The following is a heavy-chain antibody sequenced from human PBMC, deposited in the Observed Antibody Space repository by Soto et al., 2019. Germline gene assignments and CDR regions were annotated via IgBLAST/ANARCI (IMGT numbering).Heavy chain of an antibody. J-gene: IGHJ4*02. CDR1: GYTFTSYG. D-gene: IGHD3-22*01. V-gene: IGHV1-18*04. CDR2: ISAYNGNT. CDR3: ARYNYYVSSGYPWYFDY. Sequence: GASVKVSCKASGYTFTSYGISWVRQAPGQGLEWMGWISAYNGNTNYAQKLQGRVTMTTDTSTSTAYMELRSLRSDDTAVYYCARYNYYVSSGYPWYFDYWGQGTLVTVSS.